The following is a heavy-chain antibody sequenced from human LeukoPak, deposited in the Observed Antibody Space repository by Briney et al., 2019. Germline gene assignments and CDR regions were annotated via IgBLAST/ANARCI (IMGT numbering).Heavy chain of an antibody. J-gene: IGHJ4*02. CDR1: GFTFRSYS. Sequence: PGGSLRVSCAVSGFTFRSYSMNWVRQAPGKGLEWVSYISSSSTTIYYAVSVKGRFTVSRDNAKNSLYLQMNNLKVEDTAVYYCARAMTTEANDYWGQGTLVTVSS. CDR3: ARAMTTEANDY. D-gene: IGHD4-11*01. V-gene: IGHV3-48*01. CDR2: ISSSSTTI.